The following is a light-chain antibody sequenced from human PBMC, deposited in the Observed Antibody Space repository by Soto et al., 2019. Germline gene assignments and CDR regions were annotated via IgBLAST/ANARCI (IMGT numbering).Light chain of an antibody. J-gene: IGLJ1*01. CDR1: SSDVGGYDY. Sequence: QSVLTHPPSASWSPGQSFTISCTGTSSDVGGYDYVSWYQQHPGKAPKLMIFEVSKRPSGVPDRFSGSKSGNTASLTVSGLQAEDEADYYCSSYAGNTKGVFGTGTKVTVL. CDR3: SSYAGNTKGV. V-gene: IGLV2-8*01. CDR2: EVS.